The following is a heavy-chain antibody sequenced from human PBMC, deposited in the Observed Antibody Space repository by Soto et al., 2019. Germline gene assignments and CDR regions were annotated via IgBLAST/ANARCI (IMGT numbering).Heavy chain of an antibody. CDR1: GFTFRSYG. V-gene: IGHV3-33*01. Sequence: LRLSCAASGFTFRSYGMHWVRQAPGKGLEWVAVIWYDGSNKYYADSVTGRFTISRDNSKNTLYLQMNSLRAEDTAVYYCATGATTPYGDYSAFDIWGQRTMVTVSS. J-gene: IGHJ3*02. D-gene: IGHD4-17*01. CDR2: IWYDGSNK. CDR3: ATGATTPYGDYSAFDI.